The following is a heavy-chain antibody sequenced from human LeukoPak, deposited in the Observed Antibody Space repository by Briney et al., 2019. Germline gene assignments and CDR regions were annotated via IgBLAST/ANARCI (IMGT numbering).Heavy chain of an antibody. CDR3: ARDSATNYDILAGYYGPHLDY. D-gene: IGHD3-9*01. J-gene: IGHJ4*02. V-gene: IGHV4-4*02. Sequence: PSEALPLTCAVSGDSISSSNWWSWVRQPPGKGLEWIGEIYHSGSTNYNPSLKSRVTISVDKSKNQFSLKLSSVTAADTAVYYCARDSATNYDILAGYYGPHLDYWGQGTLVTVSS. CDR2: IYHSGST. CDR1: GDSISSSNW.